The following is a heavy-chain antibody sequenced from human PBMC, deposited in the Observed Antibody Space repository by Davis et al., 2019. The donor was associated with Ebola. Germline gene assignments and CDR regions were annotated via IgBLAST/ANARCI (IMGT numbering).Heavy chain of an antibody. D-gene: IGHD6-19*01. J-gene: IGHJ4*02. CDR1: GDRVSRSSAA. V-gene: IGHV6-1*01. CDR2: TYYRSKWYN. CDR3: ARYTGWYYFDY. Sequence: SQTLSLTCVISGDRVSRSSAAWVWLRQSPSRGLEWLGRTYYRSKWYNDYAVSVKSRITTNPDTSQNQFTLQLNSVTPEDTAVYYCARYTGWYYFDYWGQGTLVTVSS.